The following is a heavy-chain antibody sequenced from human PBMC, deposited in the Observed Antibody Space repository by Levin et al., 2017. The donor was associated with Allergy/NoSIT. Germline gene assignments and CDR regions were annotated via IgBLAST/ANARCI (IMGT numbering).Heavy chain of an antibody. CDR3: ARSTGRNYYYGMDV. J-gene: IGHJ6*02. V-gene: IGHV4-38-2*01. CDR1: GYSISSGYY. CDR2: IYHSGST. D-gene: IGHD2-2*01. Sequence: SETLSLTCAVSGYSISSGYYWGWIRQPPGKGLEWIGSIYHSGSTYCNPSLKSRVTKSVDTSKNQFSLKLSSVTAADTAVYYCARSTGRNYYYGMDVWGQGTTVTVSS.